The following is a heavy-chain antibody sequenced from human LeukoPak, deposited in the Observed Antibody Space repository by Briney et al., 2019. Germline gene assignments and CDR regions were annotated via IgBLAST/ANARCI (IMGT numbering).Heavy chain of an antibody. D-gene: IGHD2-15*01. V-gene: IGHV4-4*02. CDR3: ARDLVENSRGHDF. CDR1: GGSISSPNW. CDR2: IYHSGMT. J-gene: IGHJ4*02. Sequence: SGTLSLTCAVSGGSISSPNWWRWVRQPPGKGLEWIGEIYHSGMTNYKTSPKSRVTISVDESKNQFSLKLSSVTAADTAVYYCARDLVENSRGHDFWGQGILVIVSS.